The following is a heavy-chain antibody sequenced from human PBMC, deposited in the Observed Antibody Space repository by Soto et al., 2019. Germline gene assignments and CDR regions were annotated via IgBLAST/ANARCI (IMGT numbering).Heavy chain of an antibody. CDR2: ISAYNGNT. D-gene: IGHD3-3*01. CDR1: GYTFTSYG. Sequence: GASVKVSCKASGYTFTSYGISWVRQAPGQGLEWMGWISAYNGNTNYAQKLQGRVTMTTDTSTSTAYMELRSLRSDDTAVYYCAKYYDFWSGSNYYYYGMDVWGQGTTVTVSS. CDR3: AKYYDFWSGSNYYYYGMDV. V-gene: IGHV1-18*01. J-gene: IGHJ6*02.